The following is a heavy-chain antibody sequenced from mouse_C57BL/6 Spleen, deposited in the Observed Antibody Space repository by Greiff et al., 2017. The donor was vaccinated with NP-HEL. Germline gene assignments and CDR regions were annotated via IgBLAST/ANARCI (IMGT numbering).Heavy chain of an antibody. CDR3: ARERERYFDV. Sequence: EVNVVESGGGLVKPGGSLKLSCAASGFTFSSYAMSWVRQTPEKRLEWVATISDGGSYTYYPDNVKGRFTISRDNAKNNLYLQMSHLKSEDTAMYYCARERERYFDVWGTGTTVTVSS. CDR2: ISDGGSYT. V-gene: IGHV5-4*01. J-gene: IGHJ1*03. CDR1: GFTFSSYA.